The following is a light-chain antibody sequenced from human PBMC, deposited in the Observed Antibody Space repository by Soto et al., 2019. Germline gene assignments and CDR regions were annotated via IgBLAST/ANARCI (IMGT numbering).Light chain of an antibody. V-gene: IGKV3-20*01. CDR2: AAS. CDR3: QQYYASSWT. Sequence: EIVLTQSPGTLSLSPGERATLSCRASQSISSTYLAWYRQKPGQAPRLLIYAASSRATGIPDRFSGSGSGTDFTLTISRLEPDDFAVYYCQQYYASSWTFGQWTRVESK. J-gene: IGKJ1*01. CDR1: QSISSTY.